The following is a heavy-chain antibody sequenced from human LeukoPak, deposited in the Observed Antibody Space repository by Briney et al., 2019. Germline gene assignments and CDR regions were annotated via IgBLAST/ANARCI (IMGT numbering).Heavy chain of an antibody. CDR3: ARDPRESYDYVWGSYRPDAFDI. J-gene: IGHJ3*02. Sequence: SETLSLTCTDSGGSISSGDYYWSWIRQPPGKGLEWIGFIYYSGSTYYNPSLKSRITISLDTSKNQFSLKLSSVTAADTAVYYCARDPRESYDYVWGSYRPDAFDIWGQGTMVTVSS. CDR2: IYYSGST. V-gene: IGHV4-30-4*01. CDR1: GGSISSGDYY. D-gene: IGHD3-16*02.